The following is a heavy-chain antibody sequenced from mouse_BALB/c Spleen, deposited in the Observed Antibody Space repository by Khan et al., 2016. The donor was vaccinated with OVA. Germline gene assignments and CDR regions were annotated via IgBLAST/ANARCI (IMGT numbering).Heavy chain of an antibody. Sequence: VQLQQSGPELVKPGASVKMSCKASGYTFTSYVMHWVKQKPRQGLEWIGYISPNSDGSKYNEKFRGKATLTSDKSSSTAYMEISSLTSEDSAVYDGWRSLFYDGSAYEGFAYWGQGTLVTVSA. CDR3: WRSLFYDGSAYEGFAY. V-gene: IGHV1S136*01. CDR1: GYTFTSYV. D-gene: IGHD1-1*01. CDR2: ISPNSDGS. J-gene: IGHJ3*01.